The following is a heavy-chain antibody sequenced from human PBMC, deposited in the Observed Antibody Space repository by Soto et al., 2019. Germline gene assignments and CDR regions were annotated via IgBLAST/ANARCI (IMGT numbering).Heavy chain of an antibody. V-gene: IGHV1-18*01. Sequence: ASVKVSCKASGGTFSSNTISWVRQAPGQGLEWMGWISAYNGNTNYAQKLQGRVTMTTDTSTSTAYMELRSLRSDDTAVYYCARTRRLIAAVGIPFDPWGQGTLVTVSS. CDR3: ARTRRLIAAVGIPFDP. D-gene: IGHD6-13*01. J-gene: IGHJ5*02. CDR1: GGTFSSNT. CDR2: ISAYNGNT.